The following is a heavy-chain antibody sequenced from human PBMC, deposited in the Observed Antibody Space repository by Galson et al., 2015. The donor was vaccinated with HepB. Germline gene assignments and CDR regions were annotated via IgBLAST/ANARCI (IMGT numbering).Heavy chain of an antibody. D-gene: IGHD3-3*01. J-gene: IGHJ6*02. CDR2: ISYDGSNK. V-gene: IGHV3-30*18. CDR1: GFTFSSYG. Sequence: SLRLSCAASGFTFSSYGMHWVRQAPGKGLEWVAVISYDGSNKYYADSVKGRFTISRDNTKNTLYLQMNSLRAEDTAVYYCAKDGDEGGITIFGVVTGRDYYYGMDVWGQGTTVTVSS. CDR3: AKDGDEGGITIFGVVTGRDYYYGMDV.